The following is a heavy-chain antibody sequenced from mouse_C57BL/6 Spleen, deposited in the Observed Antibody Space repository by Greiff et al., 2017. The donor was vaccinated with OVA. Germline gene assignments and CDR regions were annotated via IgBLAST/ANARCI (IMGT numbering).Heavy chain of an antibody. CDR2: ISSGSSTI. V-gene: IGHV5-17*01. CDR1: GFTFSDYG. J-gene: IGHJ2*01. D-gene: IGHD1-1*01. Sequence: EVMLVESGGGLVKPGGSLKLSCAASGFTFSDYGMHWVRQAPEKGLEWVAYISSGSSTIYYADTVKGRFTISRDNAKNTLFLQMTSLRSEDTAMYYCARGRRYPYYFDYWGQGTTLTVSS. CDR3: ARGRRYPYYFDY.